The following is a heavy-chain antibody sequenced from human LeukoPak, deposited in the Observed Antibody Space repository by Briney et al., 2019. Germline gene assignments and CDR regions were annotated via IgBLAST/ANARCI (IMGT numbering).Heavy chain of an antibody. V-gene: IGHV3-23*01. D-gene: IGHD1-26*01. CDR3: ARDLSVGALDT. CDR1: GFTFSSYA. CDR2: ISGSGRST. J-gene: IGHJ4*02. Sequence: GGSLRLSCAASGFTFSSYAVSWIRQAPGKGLEWVSAISGSGRSTYYAASVKGRFTISRDNSKNALYLQMNSLRAEDTAVYYCARDLSVGALDTGGPGTLVTVSS.